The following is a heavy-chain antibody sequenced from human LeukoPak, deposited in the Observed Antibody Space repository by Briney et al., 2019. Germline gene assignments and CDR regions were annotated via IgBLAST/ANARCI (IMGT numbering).Heavy chain of an antibody. J-gene: IGHJ4*02. CDR1: GGSFSGYY. V-gene: IGHV4-34*01. CDR3: ARAWYSSSWYAY. D-gene: IGHD6-13*01. CDR2: INHSGST. Sequence: SETLPLTCAVYGGSFSGYYWSWIRQPPGKGLEWIGEINHSGSTNYNPSLKSRVTISVDTSKNQFSLKLSSVTAADTAVYYCARAWYSSSWYAYWGQGTLVTVSS.